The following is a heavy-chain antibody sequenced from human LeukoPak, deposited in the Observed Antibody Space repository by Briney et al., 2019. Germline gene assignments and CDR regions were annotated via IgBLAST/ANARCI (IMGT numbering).Heavy chain of an antibody. CDR1: GYTFTNYG. V-gene: IGHV1-18*01. J-gene: IGHJ4*02. CDR3: ARSTYYYDSSGYCDY. CDR2: ISGYIGNT. Sequence: ASVKVSCKASGYTFTNYGIDWVRQAPGQGLEWMGWISGYIGNTNYAQKLQGRVTMTTDTSTTTAYMELRSLRSDDTAVYYCARSTYYYDSSGYCDYWGQGTLVTVSS. D-gene: IGHD3-22*01.